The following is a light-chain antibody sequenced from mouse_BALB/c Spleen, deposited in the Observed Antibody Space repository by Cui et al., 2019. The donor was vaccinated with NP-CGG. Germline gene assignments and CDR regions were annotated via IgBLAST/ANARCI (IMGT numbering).Light chain of an antibody. CDR2: GTN. CDR3: TLWYSNHWV. Sequence: QAVVTQESALTTSPGETVTLTCRSITGAITTSNYANWVQEKPDHLFTVLIGGTNNRAPGVPARFSGSLIGDKAALTITGAQTEDEAIYFCTLWYSNHWVFGGGTKLTVL. V-gene: IGLV1*01. J-gene: IGLJ1*01. CDR1: TGAITTSNY.